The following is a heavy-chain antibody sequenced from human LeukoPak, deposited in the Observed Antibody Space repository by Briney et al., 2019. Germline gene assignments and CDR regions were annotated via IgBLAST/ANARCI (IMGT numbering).Heavy chain of an antibody. CDR3: ATGYYEPFEK. Sequence: ASETLSLTCTVSGGSISSYYWNLIRQPPGKGPEWIGCISDTGTTKYNPAFKSRVTISVDTSKNQFSLKLTSVTAADTAVYFCATGYYEPFEKWGQGTLVSVSS. CDR2: ISDTGTT. V-gene: IGHV4-59*01. D-gene: IGHD3-22*01. J-gene: IGHJ4*02. CDR1: GGSISSYY.